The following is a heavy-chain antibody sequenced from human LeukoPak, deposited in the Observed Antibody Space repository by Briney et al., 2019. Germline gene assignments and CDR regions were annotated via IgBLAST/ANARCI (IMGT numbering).Heavy chain of an antibody. V-gene: IGHV4-59*01. Sequence: PSEALSLTCAVYGGSFSGYYWSWIRQPPGKGLEWIGYIYYSGSTNYNPSLKSRVTISVDTSKNQFSLKLSSVTAADTAVYYCAAITMVRGVQVFDPWGQGTLVTVSS. CDR1: GGSFSGYY. CDR3: AAITMVRGVQVFDP. D-gene: IGHD3-10*01. J-gene: IGHJ5*02. CDR2: IYYSGST.